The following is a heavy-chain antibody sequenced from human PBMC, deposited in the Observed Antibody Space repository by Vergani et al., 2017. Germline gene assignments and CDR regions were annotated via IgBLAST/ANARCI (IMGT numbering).Heavy chain of an antibody. CDR1: GFSFSKYN. CDR2: VISCSSTE. V-gene: IGHV3-21*02. CDR3: LRDSWYCIPSGCPGFNMDV. J-gene: IGHJ6*03. Sequence: QLVESGGGLVKPGGSLRLSCVASGFSFSKYNINWVRQAPGKGLEWVSSVISCSSTEYFAYSVKGRFTISRDYAKNSLHLQMDTLKTDDAAVYYCLRDSWYCIPSGCPGFNMDVWGKGTTVTVSS. D-gene: IGHD6-19*01.